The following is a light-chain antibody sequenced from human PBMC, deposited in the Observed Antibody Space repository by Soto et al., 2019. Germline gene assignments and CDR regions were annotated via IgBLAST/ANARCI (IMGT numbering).Light chain of an antibody. CDR3: QHYYNLPLT. J-gene: IGKJ4*01. V-gene: IGKV1-33*01. CDR2: GAS. Sequence: DIQMTQSPSSLSASVGDRITITCQASQGISNYLNWYQQKPGKAPKLLIYGASNLETGVPSRFSASGSGTDFTFTISSLQPEDIATYYCQHYYNLPLTFGGGTNVEIK. CDR1: QGISNY.